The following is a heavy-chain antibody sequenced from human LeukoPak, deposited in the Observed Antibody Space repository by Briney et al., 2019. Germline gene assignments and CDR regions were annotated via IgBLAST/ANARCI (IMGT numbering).Heavy chain of an antibody. CDR1: GYTFTDYY. CDR2: INPNSGGT. CDR3: ARDAHNGYEFHDWFDP. J-gene: IGHJ5*02. D-gene: IGHD5-12*01. Sequence: ASVKVPCKASGYTFTDYYIHWVRQAPGQGLEWMGWINPNSGGTKCAQKFQGRVTMTTDTSISTAYMEMSRLTSDDTAVYYCARDAHNGYEFHDWFDPWGQGALVTVSS. V-gene: IGHV1-2*02.